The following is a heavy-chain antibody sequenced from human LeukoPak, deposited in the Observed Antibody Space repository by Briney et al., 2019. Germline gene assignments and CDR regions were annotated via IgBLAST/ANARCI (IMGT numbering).Heavy chain of an antibody. CDR2: IYHSGST. J-gene: IGHJ3*02. CDR3: ARWHCSGGSCYPGTFDI. D-gene: IGHD2-15*01. CDR1: GGSISSSNW. V-gene: IGHV4-4*02. Sequence: PSETLSLTCAVSGGSISSSNWWSWVRQPPGKGLEWIGEIYHSGSTNYNPSLKSRVTISVDKSKNQFSLKLSSVTAADTAVYYCARWHCSGGSCYPGTFDIWGQGTMVTVSS.